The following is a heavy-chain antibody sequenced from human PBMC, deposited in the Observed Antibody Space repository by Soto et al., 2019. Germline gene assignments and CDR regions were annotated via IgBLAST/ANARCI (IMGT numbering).Heavy chain of an antibody. CDR1: GFTFSNYS. J-gene: IGHJ6*03. CDR2: ISSSSIYI. Sequence: GGSLRLSCAASGFTFSNYSMNWVRQAPGKGLEWVSSISSSSIYIYYADSVKGRFTISRDNAKNSLYLQMNSLRAEDTAVYYCARDRRGVPAAMGGYYYYMDVWGKGTTVTVSS. CDR3: ARDRRGVPAAMGGYYYYMDV. D-gene: IGHD2-2*01. V-gene: IGHV3-21*01.